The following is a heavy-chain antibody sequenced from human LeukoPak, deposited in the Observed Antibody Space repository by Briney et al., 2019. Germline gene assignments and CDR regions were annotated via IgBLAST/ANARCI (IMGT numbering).Heavy chain of an antibody. V-gene: IGHV3-15*01. D-gene: IGHD3-22*01. CDR3: TTDPYYYDSSAYTSDY. CDR1: GFTFSNAW. J-gene: IGHJ4*02. CDR2: IKSKTDGGTT. Sequence: PGGSLRLSCAASGFTFSNAWMSWVRQAPGKGVEWVGRIKSKTDGGTTDYAAHVKGRFTISRDDSKNTLYLQMNSLKTEDTAVYYCTTDPYYYDSSAYTSDYWGQGTLVTVSS.